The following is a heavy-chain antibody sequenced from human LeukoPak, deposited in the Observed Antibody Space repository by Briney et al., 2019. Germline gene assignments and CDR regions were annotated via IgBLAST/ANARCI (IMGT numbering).Heavy chain of an antibody. CDR1: GGSFSGYY. CDR2: INHSGST. CDR3: ASGTTSFSGCDY. J-gene: IGHJ4*02. Sequence: KTPETLSLTCAVYGGSFSGYYWSWIRQPPGKGLEWIGEINHSGSTNYNPSLKSRVTISVDTSKNQFSLKLSSVTAADTAVYYCASGTTSFSGCDYWGQGTLVTVSS. V-gene: IGHV4-34*01. D-gene: IGHD1-26*01.